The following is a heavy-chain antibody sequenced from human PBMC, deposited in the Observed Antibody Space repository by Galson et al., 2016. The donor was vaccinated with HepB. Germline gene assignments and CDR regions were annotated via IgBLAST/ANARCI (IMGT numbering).Heavy chain of an antibody. CDR1: YTSISSSSFA. V-gene: IGHV4-39*01. CDR2: VYRGTT. CDR3: ARGGLGIKASFDY. J-gene: IGHJ4*02. Sequence: SQTLSPTCTVAYTSISSSSFAWGWIRQPPGKGLESFRTVYRGTTHYNPSPEGRVTKSVGMSTDLLSLTLTSLPAEDTGVYYCARGGLGIKASFDYWGQGILVAVSS. D-gene: IGHD1-26*01.